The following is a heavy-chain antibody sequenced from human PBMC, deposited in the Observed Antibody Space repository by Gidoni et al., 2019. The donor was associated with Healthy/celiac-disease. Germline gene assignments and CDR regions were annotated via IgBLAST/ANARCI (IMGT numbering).Heavy chain of an antibody. D-gene: IGHD2-2*01. CDR3: ARDGGWYQLLLRYNWFDP. J-gene: IGHJ5*02. CDR2: IYYSGGT. Sequence: QLQLQESGPGLVKPSETLSLTCTVAGGSISSSSYYWGWIRQPPGKGLEWIGGIYYSGGTYYNPSLKSRVTISVDTSKNPFSLKLSSVTAADTAVYYCARDGGWYQLLLRYNWFDPWGQGTLVTVSS. V-gene: IGHV4-39*07. CDR1: GGSISSSSYY.